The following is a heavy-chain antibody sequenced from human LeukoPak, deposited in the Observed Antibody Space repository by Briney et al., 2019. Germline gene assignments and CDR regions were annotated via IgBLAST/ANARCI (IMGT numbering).Heavy chain of an antibody. V-gene: IGHV3-21*04. D-gene: IGHD3-22*01. J-gene: IGHJ4*02. Sequence: KPGGSLRLSCAASGFTFSSYSMNWVRQAPGKGLEWVSSISSSSSYIYYADSVKGRFTIPRDNSKNTLYLQMNSLRAEDTAAYYCAKMRSVSMIVMVFSHFDYWGQGTLVTVSS. CDR2: ISSSSSYI. CDR3: AKMRSVSMIVMVFSHFDY. CDR1: GFTFSSYS.